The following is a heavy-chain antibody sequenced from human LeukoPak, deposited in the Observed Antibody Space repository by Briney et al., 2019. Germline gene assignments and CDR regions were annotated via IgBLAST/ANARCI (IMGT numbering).Heavy chain of an antibody. D-gene: IGHD2-21*02. J-gene: IGHJ4*02. CDR1: GFTFSSYG. CDR3: ARDCGGDCYSHYFDY. V-gene: IGHV3-30*02. CDR2: IRYDGSNK. Sequence: GGSLRLSCAASGFTFSSYGMHWVRQAPGKGLEWVAFIRYDGSNKYYADSVKGRFTISRDNSKNTLYLQMNSLRADDTAVYYCARDCGGDCYSHYFDYWGQGTLVTVSS.